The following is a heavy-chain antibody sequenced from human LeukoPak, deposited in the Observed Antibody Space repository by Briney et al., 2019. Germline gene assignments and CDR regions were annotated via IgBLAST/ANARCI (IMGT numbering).Heavy chain of an antibody. CDR1: GFTFSSYW. J-gene: IGHJ5*02. CDR2: INSDGSST. CDR3: ARGGVLELRDWFDP. Sequence: GGSLRLSCAASGFTFSSYWMHWVRHAPGKGLVWVSRINSDGSSTSYADSVKGRFTISRDNAKNTLYLQMNSLRAEDTAVYYCARGGVLELRDWFDPWGQGTLVTVPS. V-gene: IGHV3-74*01. D-gene: IGHD1-7*01.